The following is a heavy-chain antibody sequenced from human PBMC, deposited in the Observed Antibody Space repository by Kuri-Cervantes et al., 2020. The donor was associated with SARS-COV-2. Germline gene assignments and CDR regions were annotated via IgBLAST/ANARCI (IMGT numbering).Heavy chain of an antibody. CDR1: GFTFSSYW. CDR2: IWYDGSNK. CDR3: TTDFAWIQLWPQGY. J-gene: IGHJ4*02. V-gene: IGHV3-33*08. Sequence: GGSLRLSCAASGFTFSSYWMHWVRQAPGKGLEWVAVIWYDGSNKYYADSVKGRYTISRDNSKNTLYLQMNSLRAEDTAVYYYTTDFAWIQLWPQGYWGQGTLVTVSS. D-gene: IGHD5-18*01.